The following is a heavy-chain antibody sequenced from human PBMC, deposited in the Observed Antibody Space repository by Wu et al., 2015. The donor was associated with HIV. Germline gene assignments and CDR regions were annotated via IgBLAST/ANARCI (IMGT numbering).Heavy chain of an antibody. V-gene: IGHV1-2*02. J-gene: IGHJ6*02. CDR1: GYTFTGYY. CDR3: ARDRYYYDSSGPKVDYYYYVRYGTS. CDR2: INPNSGGT. Sequence: QVQLVQSGAEVKKPGASVKVSCKASGYTFTGYYMHWVRQAPGQGLEWMGWINPNSGGTNYAQKFQGRVTMTRDTSISTAYMELSRLRSDDTAVYYCARDRYYYDSSGPKVDYYYYVRYGTSGAKGPRSPSP. D-gene: IGHD3-22*01.